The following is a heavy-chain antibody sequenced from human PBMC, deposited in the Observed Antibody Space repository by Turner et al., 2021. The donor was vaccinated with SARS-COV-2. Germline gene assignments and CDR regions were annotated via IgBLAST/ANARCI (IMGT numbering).Heavy chain of an antibody. Sequence: QVHLQQWGAGLLKPSETLSLTCAVYGGSFSGYYWTWIRQPPGKGLEWIGENHPSGSTYYNPSLKSRVTISQDTSKSQFSLNLSSVTAADTAVYHCSRGDDSRKSGLLWGQGTLVTVSS. CDR1: GGSFSGYY. J-gene: IGHJ4*02. V-gene: IGHV4-34*01. CDR3: SRGDDSRKSGLL. CDR2: NHPSGST. D-gene: IGHD2-21*02.